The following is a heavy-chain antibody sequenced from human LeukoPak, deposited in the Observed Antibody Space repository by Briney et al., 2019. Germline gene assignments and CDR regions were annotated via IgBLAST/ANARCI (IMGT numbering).Heavy chain of an antibody. V-gene: IGHV3-43*01. Sequence: GGSLRLSCATSGFNFHRYTIHWVRQAPGKGLEWVSLAGWAGGTTYYSDSVRGRFTISRDSGRDSVYLQMNSLTTDDTAFYFCAKELDTMFFDYWGQGALVTVSS. CDR1: GFNFHRYT. CDR2: AGWAGGTT. D-gene: IGHD3-10*02. CDR3: AKELDTMFFDY. J-gene: IGHJ4*02.